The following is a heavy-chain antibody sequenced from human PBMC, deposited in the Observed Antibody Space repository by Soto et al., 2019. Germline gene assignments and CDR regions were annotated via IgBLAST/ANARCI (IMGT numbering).Heavy chain of an antibody. J-gene: IGHJ5*01. D-gene: IGHD7-27*01. Sequence: PSETLSLTCTLSGGSVTSGGYYWSWIRHCPGKGLEWIGYIYSSGDTNYNPSLNSRVAMSVDTSKNQFSLQLTSVTVADTAIYYCTRYWGPPVTHGYDSWGQGILVTVSS. CDR3: TRYWGPPVTHGYDS. V-gene: IGHV4-31*03. CDR2: IYSSGDT. CDR1: GGSVTSGGYY.